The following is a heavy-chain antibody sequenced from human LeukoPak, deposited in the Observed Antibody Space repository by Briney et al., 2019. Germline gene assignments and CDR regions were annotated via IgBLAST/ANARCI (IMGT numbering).Heavy chain of an antibody. Sequence: PGGSLRLSCAASGFTFSSYWMSWLRQAPGKGLEWVANIQHDGSDQYYEDSVKGRFTISRDKAKDSLFLQMNSLRAEDTAVYFCARSFLMSFGELLSGGFDVWGQGAMVTVSS. V-gene: IGHV3-7*01. CDR1: GFTFSSYW. CDR3: ARSFLMSFGELLSGGFDV. D-gene: IGHD3-10*01. CDR2: IQHDGSDQ. J-gene: IGHJ3*01.